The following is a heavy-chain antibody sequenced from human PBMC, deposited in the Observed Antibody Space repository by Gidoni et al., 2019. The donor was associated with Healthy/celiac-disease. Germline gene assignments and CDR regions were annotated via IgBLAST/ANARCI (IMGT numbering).Heavy chain of an antibody. CDR3: ARGWLPYGGNFDY. D-gene: IGHD5-12*01. CDR2: IYYSGST. V-gene: IGHV4-59*01. CDR1: GGSISSYY. J-gene: IGHJ4*02. Sequence: QVQLQASGPGLVKPSETLSLTCTVSGGSISSYYWSWIRQPPGKGLEWIGYIYYSGSTNYNPSLKSRVTISVDTSKNQFSLKLSSVTAADTAVYYCARGWLPYGGNFDYWGQGTLVTVSS.